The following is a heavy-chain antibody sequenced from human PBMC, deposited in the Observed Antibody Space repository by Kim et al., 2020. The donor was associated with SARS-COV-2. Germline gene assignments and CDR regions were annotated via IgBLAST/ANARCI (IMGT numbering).Heavy chain of an antibody. Sequence: GGSLRLSCAASGFTFSSYGMHWVRQAPGKGLEWVAVISYDGSNKYYADSVKGRFTISRDNSKNTLYLQMNSLRAEDTAVYYCAKDRIQLWLPDYWGQGTL. V-gene: IGHV3-30*18. J-gene: IGHJ4*02. D-gene: IGHD5-18*01. CDR3: AKDRIQLWLPDY. CDR1: GFTFSSYG. CDR2: ISYDGSNK.